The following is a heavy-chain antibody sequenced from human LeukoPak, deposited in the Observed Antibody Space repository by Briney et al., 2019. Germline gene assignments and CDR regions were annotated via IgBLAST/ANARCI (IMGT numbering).Heavy chain of an antibody. CDR3: ASGVLKDIVVVPAPNDAFDI. J-gene: IGHJ3*02. CDR1: GFAFRSTW. Sequence: GGSLRLSCAASGFAFRSTWMHWVRQVPGEGLVWVSRINSDGTLTTNADSVKGRFTISRDNAKNMLYLQMNSLRAEDTAVYYCASGVLKDIVVVPAPNDAFDIWGQGTMVTVSS. D-gene: IGHD2-2*01. CDR2: INSDGTLT. V-gene: IGHV3-74*01.